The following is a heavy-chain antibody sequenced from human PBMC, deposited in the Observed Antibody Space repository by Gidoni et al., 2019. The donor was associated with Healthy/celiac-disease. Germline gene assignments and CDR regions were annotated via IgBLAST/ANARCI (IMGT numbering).Heavy chain of an antibody. Sequence: QVQLVESGGGVVQPGRSLRLSCAASGFTFSSYGMHWVRQAPGKGLEWVAVIWYDGSNKYYADSVKGRFTISRDNSKNTLYLQMNSLRAEDTAVYYCARDYQVATDAFDIWGQGTMVTVSS. J-gene: IGHJ3*02. CDR2: IWYDGSNK. CDR1: GFTFSSYG. V-gene: IGHV3-33*01. D-gene: IGHD3-16*02. CDR3: ARDYQVATDAFDI.